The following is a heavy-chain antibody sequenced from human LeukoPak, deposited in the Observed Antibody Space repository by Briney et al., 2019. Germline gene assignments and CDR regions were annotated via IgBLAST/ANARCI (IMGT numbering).Heavy chain of an antibody. CDR3: ARRYCSGGSCYFDNWFDP. Sequence: PSETLSLTCTVSGGSISSSSYYWGWIRQPPGKGLEWIGSIYYSGSTYYNPSLKSRVTISVDTSKNQFSLKLSSVTAADTAVYYCARRYCSGGSCYFDNWFDPWGQGTLVTVSS. CDR1: GGSISSSSYY. J-gene: IGHJ5*02. D-gene: IGHD2-15*01. CDR2: IYYSGST. V-gene: IGHV4-39*01.